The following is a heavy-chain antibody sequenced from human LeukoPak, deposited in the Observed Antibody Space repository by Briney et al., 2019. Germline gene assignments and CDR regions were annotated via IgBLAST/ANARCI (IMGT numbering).Heavy chain of an antibody. D-gene: IGHD3-9*01. Sequence: ASVKVSFKASGGTFSSYAISWVRQAPGQGLEWMGGIIPIFGTANYAQKFQGRVTITADKSTRTAYMELSSLRSEDTAVYYCARGPELRYFDWLFPYGDINWFDPWGQGTLVTVSS. CDR3: ARGPELRYFDWLFPYGDINWFDP. CDR2: IIPIFGTA. CDR1: GGTFSSYA. J-gene: IGHJ5*02. V-gene: IGHV1-69*06.